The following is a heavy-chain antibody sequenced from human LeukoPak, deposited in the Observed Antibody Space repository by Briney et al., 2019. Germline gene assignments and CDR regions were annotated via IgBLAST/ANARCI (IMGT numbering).Heavy chain of an antibody. J-gene: IGHJ4*02. D-gene: IGHD3-10*01. Sequence: SETLSLTCTVSDDSFSSHYWTWIRQPPGKGLEWVGCIHYSGTSQYNPSLKSRVTISLDTSKNQFSLKVYSVTAADTAVFYCARVRDLVGSGPYYFDFWGQGTPVTVSS. CDR1: DDSFSSHY. CDR3: ARVRDLVGSGPYYFDF. V-gene: IGHV4-59*11. CDR2: IHYSGTS.